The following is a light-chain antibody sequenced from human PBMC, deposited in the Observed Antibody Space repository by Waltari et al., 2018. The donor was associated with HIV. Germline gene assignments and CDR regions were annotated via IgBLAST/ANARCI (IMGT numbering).Light chain of an antibody. CDR3: QQYNNWPPR. CDR2: GAS. V-gene: IGKV3-15*01. J-gene: IGKJ4*01. Sequence: EIVMTQSPSTLSVSPGERATLSCRASQSVSSNLAWYQQKPGQAPRLLIYGASTRATAIPARFSGSGSGTEFTLTISSLQSEDFAVYYCQQYNNWPPRFGGGTKVEIK. CDR1: QSVSSN.